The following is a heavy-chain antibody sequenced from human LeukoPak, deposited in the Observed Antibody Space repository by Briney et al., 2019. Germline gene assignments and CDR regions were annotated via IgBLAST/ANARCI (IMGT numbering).Heavy chain of an antibody. CDR1: GFTFSHHW. Sequence: GGSLRLSCSGSGFTFSHHWMTWVRQAPGKGLEWVANIKQDGSEKYYVDSLKGRFTVSRDNAKNSLYLQISSLRAGDTAVYYCARVGAARYYYYYMDVWGKGTTVTVSS. V-gene: IGHV3-7*01. D-gene: IGHD2-15*01. CDR3: ARVGAARYYYYYMDV. CDR2: IKQDGSEK. J-gene: IGHJ6*03.